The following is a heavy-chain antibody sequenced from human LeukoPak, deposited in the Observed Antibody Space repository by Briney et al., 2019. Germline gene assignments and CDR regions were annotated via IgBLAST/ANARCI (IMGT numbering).Heavy chain of an antibody. CDR1: GFTFSSYW. V-gene: IGHV3-7*01. CDR2: IKEDGTEK. Sequence: GGSLRLSCADSGFTFSSYWMSWVRQAPGKVLECVANIKEDGTEKYYVDSVKGRFTISRDNVKNSLYLQMNSLRVEDTAIYYCARDRSDFYLLYHYFYMDVWGKGTTVTVSS. D-gene: IGHD3-3*01. J-gene: IGHJ6*03. CDR3: ARDRSDFYLLYHYFYMDV.